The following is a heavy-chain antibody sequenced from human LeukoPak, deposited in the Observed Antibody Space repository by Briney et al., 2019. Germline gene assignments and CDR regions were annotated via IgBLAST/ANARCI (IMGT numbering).Heavy chain of an antibody. Sequence: SETLSPTCAVYGGSFSSYYWSWIRQPPGKGLEWIGEINHSGSTNYNPSLKSRVTISVDTSKNQFSLKLSSVTAADTAVYYCARMRLGYCSSTSCFAAPFDYWGQGTLVTVSS. D-gene: IGHD2-2*01. CDR1: GGSFSSYY. CDR2: INHSGST. CDR3: ARMRLGYCSSTSCFAAPFDY. V-gene: IGHV4-34*01. J-gene: IGHJ4*02.